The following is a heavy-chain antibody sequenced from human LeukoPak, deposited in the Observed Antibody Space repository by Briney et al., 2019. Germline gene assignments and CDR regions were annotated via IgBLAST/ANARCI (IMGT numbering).Heavy chain of an antibody. J-gene: IGHJ3*02. V-gene: IGHV3-74*01. CDR2: INNDGSNT. Sequence: GGSLRLSCAVSGFTFSSYWMHWVRQAPGKGLMWVSHINNDGSNTRYADSVKGRFTISRDNSKNTLYLQMNSLRAEDTAAYYCAREKAYAFDIWGQGTMVTVSS. CDR3: AREKAYAFDI. CDR1: GFTFSSYW.